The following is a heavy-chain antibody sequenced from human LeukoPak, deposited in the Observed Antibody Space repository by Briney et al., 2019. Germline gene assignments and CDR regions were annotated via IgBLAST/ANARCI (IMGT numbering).Heavy chain of an antibody. CDR2: IYHNVTT. J-gene: IGHJ3*02. V-gene: IGHV4-30-2*01. CDR1: GGSVSDVNYY. D-gene: IGHD2-15*01. Sequence: SETLSLTCTVSGGSVSDVNYYWSWIRQPPGKGLEWIGFIYHNVTTYYNPSLKSRVTISVDGSKNHFSLRLTSVTAADTAVYYCATWGTSLLLPQHGAFDIWGQGTMVTVSS. CDR3: ATWGTSLLLPQHGAFDI.